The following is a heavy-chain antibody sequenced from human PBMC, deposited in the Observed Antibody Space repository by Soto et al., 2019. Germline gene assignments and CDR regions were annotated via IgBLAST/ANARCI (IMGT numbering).Heavy chain of an antibody. D-gene: IGHD6-13*01. J-gene: IGHJ6*02. CDR2: ISFDGTNK. CDR1: GFTFSNSA. CDR3: ARDRLGLIGQQRARFYYYGMDV. Sequence: QVELVESGGGVVQPGTSLRLSCAASGFTFSNSAMHWVRQAPGKGLEWVAVISFDGTNKYYAGSVRGRFTVSRDNFKNTLYLEVNSLRVEDTAVYFCARDRLGLIGQQRARFYYYGMDVWGQGTTVTVSS. V-gene: IGHV3-30-3*01.